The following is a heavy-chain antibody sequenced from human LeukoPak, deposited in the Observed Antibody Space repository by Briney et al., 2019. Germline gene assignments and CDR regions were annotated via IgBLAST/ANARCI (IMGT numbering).Heavy chain of an antibody. J-gene: IGHJ4*02. D-gene: IGHD6-19*01. CDR1: GFTLNDYD. Sequence: GVPLTLSCAASGFTLNDYDMSWVRRAPGKGLEWVSLISGGADITYFPDSVKVRFTISRDSCKNTLYLQMNSLRAEDKVIYYCAKARDSDWYFFDYWGQGTLVTDSS. V-gene: IGHV3-23*01. CDR2: ISGGADIT. CDR3: AKARDSDWYFFDY.